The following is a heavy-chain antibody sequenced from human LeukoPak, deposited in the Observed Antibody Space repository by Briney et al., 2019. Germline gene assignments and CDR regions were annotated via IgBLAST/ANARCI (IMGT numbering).Heavy chain of an antibody. CDR1: GYTFTSYG. D-gene: IGHD3-10*01. J-gene: IGHJ6*04. Sequence: ASVKVSCKASGYTFTSYGISWVRQAPGQGLEWMGWISAYNGNTNYAQKLQGRVTMTTDTSTSTAYMELRSLRSDDTAVYYCARDRLLWFGEDYYGMDDWGKGTTVTVSS. CDR3: ARDRLLWFGEDYYGMDD. CDR2: ISAYNGNT. V-gene: IGHV1-18*04.